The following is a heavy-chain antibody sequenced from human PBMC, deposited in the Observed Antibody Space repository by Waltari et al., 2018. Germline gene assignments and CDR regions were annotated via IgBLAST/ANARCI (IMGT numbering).Heavy chain of an antibody. D-gene: IGHD1-26*01. V-gene: IGHV4-39*07. Sequence: QLQLQESGPGLVKPSETLSLTCTVSGCSISSSSYYWGWIRQPPGKGLEWIGSIYYSGSTYYNPSLKSRVTISVDTSKNQFSLKLSSVTAADTAVYYCARVGATGPVDYWGQGTLVTVSS. CDR3: ARVGATGPVDY. J-gene: IGHJ4*02. CDR1: GCSISSSSYY. CDR2: IYYSGST.